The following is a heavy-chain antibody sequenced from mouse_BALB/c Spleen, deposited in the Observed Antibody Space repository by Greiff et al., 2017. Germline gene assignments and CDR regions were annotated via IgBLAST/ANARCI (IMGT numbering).Heavy chain of an antibody. J-gene: IGHJ4*01. V-gene: IGHV3-2*02. D-gene: IGHD1-1*02. CDR3: ARWHYLYAMDY. CDR2: ISYSGST. CDR1: GYSITSDYA. Sequence: DVQLQESGPGLVKPSQSLSLTCTVTGYSITSDYAWNWIRQFPGNKLEWMGYISYSGSTSYNPSLKSRISITRDTSKNQFFLQLNSVTTEDTATYYCARWHYLYAMDYWGQGTSVTVSS.